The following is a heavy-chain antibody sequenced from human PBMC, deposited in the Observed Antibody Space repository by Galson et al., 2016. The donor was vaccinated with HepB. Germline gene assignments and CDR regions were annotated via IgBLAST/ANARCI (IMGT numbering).Heavy chain of an antibody. V-gene: IGHV3-30*04. D-gene: IGHD3-16*01. CDR3: ARGSPFVKTFSRGGVSVRRAPDF. CDR2: ISSDGNDR. Sequence: SLRLSCAASGFNFNNYALHWVRQAPGKGLDCVASISSDGNDRAYGVSGKGRFTVSRDNSKNTLYLQMNSLTSEDTAVFYCARGSPFVKTFSRGGVSVRRAPDFWGQGTLVTVSS. J-gene: IGHJ4*02. CDR1: GFNFNNYA.